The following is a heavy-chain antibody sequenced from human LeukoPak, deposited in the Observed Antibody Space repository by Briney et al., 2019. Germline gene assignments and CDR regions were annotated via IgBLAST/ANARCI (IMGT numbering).Heavy chain of an antibody. CDR3: ARWRGYSSGWSGPFDD. J-gene: IGHJ4*02. D-gene: IGHD6-13*01. V-gene: IGHV1-2*02. CDR1: GYTFTGHY. Sequence: VASVKVSCKDSGYTFTGHYLHWVRQAPGQGLEWMGWIDAKSGGTKYAQRFQGRVAMTRDTSINTGYMELRSLTSDDTAVYYCARWRGYSSGWSGPFDDWGQGTLVTVSS. CDR2: IDAKSGGT.